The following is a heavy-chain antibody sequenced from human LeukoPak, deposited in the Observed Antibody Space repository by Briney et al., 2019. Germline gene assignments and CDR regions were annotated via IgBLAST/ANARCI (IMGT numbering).Heavy chain of an antibody. CDR2: IYHSGST. J-gene: IGHJ4*02. V-gene: IGHV4-31*11. CDR3: ARSTVIRGVIIPFDY. Sequence: TLSLTCGVSGGSISSGDYYWSWIRQHPGKGLEWIGNIYHSGSTYYNPSLKSRPTISVDTSQNHFSLKLTPVTAADTAIYYCARSTVIRGVIIPFDYWGQGTLVTVSS. CDR1: GGSISSGDYY. D-gene: IGHD3-10*01.